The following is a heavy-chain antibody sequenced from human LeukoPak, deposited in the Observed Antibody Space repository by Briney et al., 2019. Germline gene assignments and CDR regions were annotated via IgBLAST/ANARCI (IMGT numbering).Heavy chain of an antibody. D-gene: IGHD6-13*01. V-gene: IGHV4-30-2*01. Sequence: SETLSLTCAVSGGSISSGGYSWSWIRQPPGKGLEWIGYIYHSGSTYYNPSLKSRVTISVDRSKNQFSLKLSSVTAADTAVYYCARAPSGYSSSWYGGYFDYWGQGTLVTVSS. CDR3: ARAPSGYSSSWYGGYFDY. J-gene: IGHJ4*02. CDR2: IYHSGST. CDR1: GGSISSGGYS.